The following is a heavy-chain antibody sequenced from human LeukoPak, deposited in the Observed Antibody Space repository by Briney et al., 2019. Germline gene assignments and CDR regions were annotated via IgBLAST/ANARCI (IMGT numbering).Heavy chain of an antibody. CDR2: IYYSRGT. CDR1: GGSFSGYY. Sequence: SETLSLTCAVYGGSFSGYYWSWIRQPLGKGLEWIGYIYYSRGTNYNPSLKSRVTISIDTSKNQFSLKVSSVTAADTAAYYCAREPDYWGQGTLVTVSS. CDR3: AREPDY. V-gene: IGHV4-59*01. J-gene: IGHJ4*02.